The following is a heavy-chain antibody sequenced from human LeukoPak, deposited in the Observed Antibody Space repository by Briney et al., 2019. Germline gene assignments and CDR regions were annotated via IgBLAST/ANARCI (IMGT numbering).Heavy chain of an antibody. Sequence: PGGSLRLSCAASGFTFSDYYMSWIRQAPGKGLEWVSYISSSGSTIYYADSVKGRFTISRDNAKNSLYLQMNSLRAEDTAVYYCARWEPITMVRGVPFDIWGQGTMVTVSS. CDR1: GFTFSDYY. CDR3: ARWEPITMVRGVPFDI. CDR2: ISSSGSTI. J-gene: IGHJ3*02. V-gene: IGHV3-11*01. D-gene: IGHD3-10*01.